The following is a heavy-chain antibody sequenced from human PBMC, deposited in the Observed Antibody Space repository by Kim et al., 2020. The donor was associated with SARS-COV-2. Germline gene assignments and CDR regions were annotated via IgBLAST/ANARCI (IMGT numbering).Heavy chain of an antibody. CDR3: AKDRLIVVVVAATPAQVDY. V-gene: IGHV3-30*02. Sequence: GRFTISRDNSKNTLYLQMNSLRAEDTAVYYCAKDRLIVVVVAATPAQVDYWGQGTLVTVSS. J-gene: IGHJ4*02. D-gene: IGHD2-15*01.